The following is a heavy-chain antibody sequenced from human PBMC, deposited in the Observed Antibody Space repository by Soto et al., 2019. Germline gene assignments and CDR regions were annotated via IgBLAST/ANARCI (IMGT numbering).Heavy chain of an antibody. CDR1: GYSISSVYY. D-gene: IGHD3-22*01. CDR3: ARDASTMISVGIAYFYX. Sequence: SDTLSVTCAVSGYSISSVYYWGWIRQPPGNGLEWICSMYHSGSTYYNPSPKSRVTISVDTDEKHFSLRVNSVTATDTAVYYCARDASTMISVGIAYFYXWSQVTLLTVSX. V-gene: IGHV4-38-2*02. J-gene: IGHJ4*02. CDR2: MYHSGST.